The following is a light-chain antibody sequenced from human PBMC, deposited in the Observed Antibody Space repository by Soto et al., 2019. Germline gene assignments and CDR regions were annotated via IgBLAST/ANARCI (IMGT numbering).Light chain of an antibody. J-gene: IGKJ4*01. CDR1: KSISSN. V-gene: IGKV3-15*01. CDR2: GAS. Sequence: EIVVTQSPATLSVSPGERATLSCRAGKSISSNLAWYQLKPGQAPRLLIYGASTRATGIPARFSGSGSGTEFTLTITSLQSEDFAVYFCQQYNDGLTFGGGTKVDIK. CDR3: QQYNDGLT.